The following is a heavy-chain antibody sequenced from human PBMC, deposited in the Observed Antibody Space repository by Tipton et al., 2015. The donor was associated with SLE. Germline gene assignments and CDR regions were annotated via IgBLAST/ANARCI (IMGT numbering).Heavy chain of an antibody. Sequence: GLVKPSETLSLTCAVYGGSFSGYYWSWIRQPPGKGLEWIGYIYYSGSTNYNPSLKSRVTISVDTSKNQFSLKQSSVTAADTAVYYCATTIPRWGSMAGGMDVWGQGTTVTVSS. CDR3: ATTIPRWGSMAGGMDV. V-gene: IGHV4-59*08. CDR1: GGSFSGYY. D-gene: IGHD3-16*01. CDR2: IYYSGST. J-gene: IGHJ6*02.